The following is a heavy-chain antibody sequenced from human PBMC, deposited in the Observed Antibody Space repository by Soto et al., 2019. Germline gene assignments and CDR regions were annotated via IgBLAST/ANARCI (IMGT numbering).Heavy chain of an antibody. J-gene: IGHJ4*02. V-gene: IGHV1-18*01. CDR1: GYTFTSYG. CDR2: ISAYNGNT. CDR3: ARSGYDYVWGSYRPFDY. D-gene: IGHD3-16*02. Sequence: QVQLVQSGAEVKKPGASVKVSCKASGYTFTSYGISWVRQAPGQGLEWMGWISAYNGNTNYAQKLQGRVTMTTDTSTSTDYMELRSLRSDDTAVYYCARSGYDYVWGSYRPFDYWGQGTLVTVSS.